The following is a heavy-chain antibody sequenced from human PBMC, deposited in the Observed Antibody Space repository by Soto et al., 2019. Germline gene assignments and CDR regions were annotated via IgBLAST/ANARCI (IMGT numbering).Heavy chain of an antibody. CDR3: ARGRYFDASGGCANF. Sequence: EVRLMESGGGFLQPGGSQRLSCVASGFTFNSYAMSWVRQTPEKGLEWVSAISRSGWQTYYAESVQGRFTISRDNSKTTVYLHMNRRRAEDSGIYYCARGRYFDASGGCANFWGRGTLVTVSS. V-gene: IGHV3-23*01. D-gene: IGHD3-9*01. J-gene: IGHJ2*01. CDR2: ISRSGWQT. CDR1: GFTFNSYA.